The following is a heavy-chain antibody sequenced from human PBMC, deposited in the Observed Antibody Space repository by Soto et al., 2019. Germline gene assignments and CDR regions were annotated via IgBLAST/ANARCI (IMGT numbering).Heavy chain of an antibody. CDR1: GFTFSSYS. CDR3: AKDSYDILTGQKRYFDS. CDR2: ISWDGGIT. Sequence: AGGSLRLSCAASGFTFSSYSMNWVRQAPGKGLEWVSLISWDGGITYYGDSVKGRFTVSRDNSDNSLYLQMTSLRSDDTAFYYCAKDSYDILTGQKRYFDSWGQGTLVTVSS. V-gene: IGHV3-43*01. D-gene: IGHD3-9*01. J-gene: IGHJ4*02.